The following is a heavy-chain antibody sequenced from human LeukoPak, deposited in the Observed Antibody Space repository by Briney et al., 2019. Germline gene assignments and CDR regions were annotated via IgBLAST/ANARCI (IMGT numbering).Heavy chain of an antibody. Sequence: GGSLRLSCAASGFTFSSYGMYWVRQAPGKGLEWVAFIRDDGGNRYHADSVKGRFTISRDNSKNTLYLQMNSLRAEDTAVYYCASEIIFGSFDYWGQGTLVTVSS. D-gene: IGHD3-3*01. V-gene: IGHV3-30*02. J-gene: IGHJ4*02. CDR2: IRDDGGNR. CDR1: GFTFSSYG. CDR3: ASEIIFGSFDY.